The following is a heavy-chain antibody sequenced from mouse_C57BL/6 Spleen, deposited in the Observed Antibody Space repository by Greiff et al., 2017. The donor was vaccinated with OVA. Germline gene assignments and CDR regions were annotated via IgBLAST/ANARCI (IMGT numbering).Heavy chain of an antibody. CDR1: GYSITSGYY. CDR3: ATYDH. Sequence: EVKLQESGPGLVKPSQSLSLTCSVTGYSITSGYYWNWIRQFPGNKLEWMGYISYDGSNNYNPSLKNRISITRDTSKNQFFLKLNSVTTEDTATYYCATYDHWGQGTTLTVSS. V-gene: IGHV3-6*01. J-gene: IGHJ2*01. CDR2: ISYDGSN.